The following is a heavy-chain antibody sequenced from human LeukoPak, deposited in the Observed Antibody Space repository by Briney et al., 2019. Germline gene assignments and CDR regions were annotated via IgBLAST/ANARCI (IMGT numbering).Heavy chain of an antibody. Sequence: NPGGCLRLSCAASGLTFSSYWMSWVRQAPGKGLEWVANMKQDGSENYYVDSVKGRFTISRDNAKNSLYLQMNSLRAEDTAVYYCARKDYSGSSGFVFGYWGQGTLVTVP. J-gene: IGHJ4*02. CDR1: GLTFSSYW. CDR2: MKQDGSEN. CDR3: ARKDYSGSSGFVFGY. V-gene: IGHV3-7*01. D-gene: IGHD3-22*01.